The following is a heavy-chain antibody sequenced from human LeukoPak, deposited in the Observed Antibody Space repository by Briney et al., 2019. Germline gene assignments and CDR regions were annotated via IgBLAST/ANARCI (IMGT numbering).Heavy chain of an antibody. D-gene: IGHD1-26*01. Sequence: SETLSLTRAVYGGSFSGYYWSWIRQPPGKGLEWIGEINHSGSTNYNPSLKSRVTISVDTSKNQFSLKLSSVTAADTAVYYCARCEELLGLLPWGQGTLVTVSS. CDR2: INHSGST. CDR3: ARCEELLGLLP. J-gene: IGHJ4*02. CDR1: GGSFSGYY. V-gene: IGHV4-34*01.